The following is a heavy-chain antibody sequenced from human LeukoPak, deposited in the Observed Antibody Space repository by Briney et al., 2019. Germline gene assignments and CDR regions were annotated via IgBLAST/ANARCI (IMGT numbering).Heavy chain of an antibody. CDR3: ARDQEGATNLDY. D-gene: IGHD1-26*01. Sequence: PGGSLRLSCAASGFTFSDYYMSWIRQAPGKGLEWVSYISSRGSTIYYADSVKGRFTISRDDAKNSLYLQMNSLRAEDTAVYYCARDQEGATNLDYWGQGTLVTVSS. CDR2: ISSRGSTI. CDR1: GFTFSDYY. V-gene: IGHV3-11*01. J-gene: IGHJ4*02.